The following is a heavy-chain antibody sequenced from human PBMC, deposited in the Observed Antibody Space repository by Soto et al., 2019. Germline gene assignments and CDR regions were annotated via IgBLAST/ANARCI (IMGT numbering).Heavy chain of an antibody. CDR3: ARDWYGDYDRSIDY. D-gene: IGHD4-17*01. J-gene: IGHJ4*02. CDR1: GFTFSSYG. Sequence: GGSLRLSCAASGFTFSSYGMHWVRQAPGKGLEWVAVIWYDGSNKYYVDSVKGRFTISRDNSKNTLYLQMNSLRVEDTAVYYCARDWYGDYDRSIDYWGQGTLVTVSS. V-gene: IGHV3-33*01. CDR2: IWYDGSNK.